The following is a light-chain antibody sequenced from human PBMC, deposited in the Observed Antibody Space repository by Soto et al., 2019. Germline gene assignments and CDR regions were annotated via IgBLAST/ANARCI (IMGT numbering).Light chain of an antibody. Sequence: EIVLTQSPATLSLSPGERATLSCRASQSVSSYLAWYQQKPGQAPRLLIYDASNRANGIPARFSGSGSGTDFTLTISSLEPEGLAVYCCQQRSIRYTFGQGTKLESK. CDR1: QSVSSY. CDR3: QQRSIRYT. J-gene: IGKJ2*01. CDR2: DAS. V-gene: IGKV3-11*01.